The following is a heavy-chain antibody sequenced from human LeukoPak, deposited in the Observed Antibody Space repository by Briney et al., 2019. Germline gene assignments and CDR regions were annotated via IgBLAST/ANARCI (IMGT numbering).Heavy chain of an antibody. Sequence: ASVKVSCKASVGTLNSYAISSVRQAPGQGRECMGGIIPIFGTANYAQKFQGRVTMTPDEYTRTAYMELSRLRSEDTAVHCRARDSGIEGCWLVPWCQGTLVTVSS. CDR1: VGTLNSYA. J-gene: IGHJ5*02. D-gene: IGHD1-14*01. CDR3: ARDSGIEGCWLVP. V-gene: IGHV1-69*13. CDR2: IIPIFGTA.